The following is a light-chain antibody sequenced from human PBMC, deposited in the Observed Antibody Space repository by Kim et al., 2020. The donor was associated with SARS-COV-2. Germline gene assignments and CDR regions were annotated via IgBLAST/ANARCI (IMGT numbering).Light chain of an antibody. CDR3: QQTTDWPPLT. Sequence: GDVAPFSCRASQSVSGYLAWYQQRSGQAPRLLIYDASKRATGVPGRFSGSGSETDFTLTISRLEPEDFAVYYRQQTTDWPPLTFGGGTKVDIK. CDR1: QSVSGY. CDR2: DAS. V-gene: IGKV3-11*01. J-gene: IGKJ4*02.